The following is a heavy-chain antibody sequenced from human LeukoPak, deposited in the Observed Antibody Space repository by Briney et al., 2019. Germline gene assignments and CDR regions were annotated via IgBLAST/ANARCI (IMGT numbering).Heavy chain of an antibody. D-gene: IGHD3-10*01. Sequence: SETLSLTCTVSGGSISSYYWSWIRQPPGKGLEWIGYIYYSGSTDYNPSLKSRVTISVDTSKNQFSLKLSSVTAADTAVYYCARARYYGSGSPRGRYFDYWGQGTLVTVSS. V-gene: IGHV4-59*12. CDR3: ARARYYGSGSPRGRYFDY. J-gene: IGHJ4*02. CDR1: GGSISSYY. CDR2: IYYSGST.